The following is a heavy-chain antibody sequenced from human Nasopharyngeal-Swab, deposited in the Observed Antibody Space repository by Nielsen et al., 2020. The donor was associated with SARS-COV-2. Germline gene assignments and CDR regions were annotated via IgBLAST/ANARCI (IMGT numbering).Heavy chain of an antibody. J-gene: IGHJ5*02. CDR3: ARETYSSRAWVDWFDP. CDR2: IYTSGST. Sequence: SETLSLTCAVYGGSFSSYYWSWIRQPAGKGLEWIGRIYTSGSTNYNPSLKSRVTMSVDTSKNQFSLKLSSVTAADTAVYYCARETYSSRAWVDWFDPWGQGTLVTVSS. CDR1: GGSFSSYY. D-gene: IGHD6-13*01. V-gene: IGHV4-4*07.